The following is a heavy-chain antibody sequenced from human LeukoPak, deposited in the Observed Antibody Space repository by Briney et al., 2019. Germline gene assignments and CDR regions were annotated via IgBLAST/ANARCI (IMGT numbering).Heavy chain of an antibody. V-gene: IGHV3-23*01. Sequence: GGSLRLSCAASGFTFSSYAMSWVRQAPGRGLEWVSAICKSGGSTYYADSVKGRFTISRDNSKNTLYLQMNSLRAEDTAVYYCAKGDGFGWCNYYYMYAWGKGTTVT. J-gene: IGHJ6*03. CDR1: GFTFSSYA. CDR2: ICKSGGST. D-gene: IGHD2-8*01. CDR3: AKGDGFGWCNYYYMYA.